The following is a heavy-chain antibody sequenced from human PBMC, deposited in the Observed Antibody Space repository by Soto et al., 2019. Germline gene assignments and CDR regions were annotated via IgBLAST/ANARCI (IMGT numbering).Heavy chain of an antibody. D-gene: IGHD3-3*01. CDR3: ARDQYYDFWSGTWYFDL. Sequence: EVQLVESGGGLVKPGGSLRLSCAASGFTFSSYSMNWVRQAPGKGLEWVSSISSSSSYIYYADSVKGRFTISRDNAKNSLYLQMNSLRAEDTAVYYCARDQYYDFWSGTWYFDLWGRGTLVTVSS. CDR1: GFTFSSYS. J-gene: IGHJ2*01. V-gene: IGHV3-21*01. CDR2: ISSSSSYI.